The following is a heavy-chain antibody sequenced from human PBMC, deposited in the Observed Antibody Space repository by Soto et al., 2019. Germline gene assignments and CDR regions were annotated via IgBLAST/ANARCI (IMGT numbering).Heavy chain of an antibody. D-gene: IGHD4-17*01. CDR3: ARGDYGDYYGMDV. CDR2: INHSGST. V-gene: IGHV4-34*01. Sequence: PSETLSLTCAVYGGSFSGYYWSWIRQPPGKGLEWIGEINHSGSTNYNPSLKSRVTISVDTSKNQFSLKLSSVTAADTAVYYCARGDYGDYYGMDVWGQGTTVTVSS. CDR1: GGSFSGYY. J-gene: IGHJ6*02.